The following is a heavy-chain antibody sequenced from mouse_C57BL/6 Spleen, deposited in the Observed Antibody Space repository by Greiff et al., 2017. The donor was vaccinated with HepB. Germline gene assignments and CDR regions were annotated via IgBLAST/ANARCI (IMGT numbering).Heavy chain of an antibody. CDR3: AREDGNWFAY. CDR1: GYTFTSYW. D-gene: IGHD2-1*01. Sequence: QVQLQQPGAELVKPGASVKLSCKASGYTFTSYWMHWVKQRPGQGLEWIGMIHPNSGSTNYNEKFKSKATLTVDKSSSTAYMKLSSLTSEDSAVYYCAREDGNWFAYWGQGTLVTVSA. V-gene: IGHV1-64*01. J-gene: IGHJ3*01. CDR2: IHPNSGST.